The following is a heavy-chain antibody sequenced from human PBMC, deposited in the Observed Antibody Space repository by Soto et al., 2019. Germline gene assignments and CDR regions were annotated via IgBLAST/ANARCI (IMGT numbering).Heavy chain of an antibody. CDR2: IIPIFGTA. J-gene: IGHJ5*02. Sequence: GASVKVSCKASGGTFSSYAISWVRQAPGQGLEWMGGIIPIFGTANYAQKFQGRVTITADESTSTAYMELSSLRSEDTAVYYCARDYSSGYYNWFDTWGQRTLVTVSS. CDR1: GGTFSSYA. V-gene: IGHV1-69*13. D-gene: IGHD3-22*01. CDR3: ARDYSSGYYNWFDT.